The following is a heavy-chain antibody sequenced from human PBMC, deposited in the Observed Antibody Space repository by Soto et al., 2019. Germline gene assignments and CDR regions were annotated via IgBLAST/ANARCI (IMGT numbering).Heavy chain of an antibody. D-gene: IGHD5-12*01. CDR1: GFTFSSYS. J-gene: IGHJ4*02. CDR2: ISSSSSYI. V-gene: IGHV3-21*01. CDR3: ARGGGGGYSGYDYDY. Sequence: EVQLVESGGGLVKPGGSLRLSCAASGFTFSSYSMNWVRQAPGKGLEWVSSISSSSSYIYYADSVKGRFTISRDNAKNSLYLERNSLRGGDTAVYYWARGGGGGYSGYDYDYWGQGTLVTVSS.